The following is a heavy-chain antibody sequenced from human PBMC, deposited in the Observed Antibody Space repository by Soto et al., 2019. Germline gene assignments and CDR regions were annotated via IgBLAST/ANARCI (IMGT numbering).Heavy chain of an antibody. J-gene: IGHJ4*02. CDR1: GFTFSSYS. CDR3: ARKPPSTVWFGEPKGDY. D-gene: IGHD3-10*01. V-gene: IGHV3-21*01. CDR2: ISSSSSYI. Sequence: EVQLVESGGGLVKPGGSLRLSCAASGFTFSSYSMNWVRQAPGKGLEWVSSISSSSSYIYYADSVKGRFTISRDNAKNSLYLQMNSLRAEDTAVYYCARKPPSTVWFGEPKGDYWGQGTLVTVSS.